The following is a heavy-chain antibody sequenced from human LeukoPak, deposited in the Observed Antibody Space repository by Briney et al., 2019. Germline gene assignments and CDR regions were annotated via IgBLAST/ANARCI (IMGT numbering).Heavy chain of an antibody. D-gene: IGHD1-26*01. V-gene: IGHV3-23*01. Sequence: SGGSLRLSCAASGFIFSASSMSWVRQTPGKGLEWASSISENGRDTYYADSVKGRFTISRDNSKSTLYLQMNSLRPEDTAVYSCAKDIRVSGSYGWFDPWGQGTLVTVSS. J-gene: IGHJ5*02. CDR2: ISENGRDT. CDR1: GFIFSASS. CDR3: AKDIRVSGSYGWFDP.